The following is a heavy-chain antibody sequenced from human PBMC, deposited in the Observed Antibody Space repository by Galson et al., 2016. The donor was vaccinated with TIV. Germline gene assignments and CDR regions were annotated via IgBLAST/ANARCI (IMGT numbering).Heavy chain of an antibody. CDR1: GFTFSTYD. V-gene: IGHV3-74*01. Sequence: SLRLSCADSGFTFSTYDMHWVRQAPGKGLVWLSRLDKNGNRGAYADSVKGRFTISRDNTNNMVYLELNSLRVEDTAVYHCVKDGGLEDFHDWFFDLWGRGTLVTVSS. CDR3: VKDGGLEDFHDWFFDL. CDR2: LDKNGNRG. D-gene: IGHD3-16*01. J-gene: IGHJ2*01.